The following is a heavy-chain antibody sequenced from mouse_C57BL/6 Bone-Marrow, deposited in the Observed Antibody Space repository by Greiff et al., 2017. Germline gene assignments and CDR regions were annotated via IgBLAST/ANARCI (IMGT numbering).Heavy chain of an antibody. V-gene: IGHV14-2*01. CDR3: ARSRRLRRGAGFAY. Sequence: VQLQQSGAELVKPGASVKLSCTASGFNIKDYYMHWVKQRTEQGLEWIGRIDPEDGETKYAPKVQGKATITADTSSNTAYLQLSSLTSEDTAVYYCARSRRLRRGAGFAYWGQGTLVTVSA. CDR2: IDPEDGET. J-gene: IGHJ3*01. D-gene: IGHD2-4*01. CDR1: GFNIKDYY.